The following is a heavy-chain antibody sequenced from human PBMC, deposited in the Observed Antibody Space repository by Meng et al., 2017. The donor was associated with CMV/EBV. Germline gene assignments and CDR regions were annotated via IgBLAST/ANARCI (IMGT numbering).Heavy chain of an antibody. Sequence: GESLKISCAASGFPFSSYWMSWVRQAPGKGLEWVANIKQDGSEKYYVDSVKGRFTISRDNAKNSLYLQMNSLRAEDTAVYYCARDIRRQWLVRGDYFDYWGQGTLVTVSS. CDR3: ARDIRRQWLVRGDYFDY. CDR2: IKQDGSEK. V-gene: IGHV3-7*01. J-gene: IGHJ4*02. D-gene: IGHD6-19*01. CDR1: GFPFSSYW.